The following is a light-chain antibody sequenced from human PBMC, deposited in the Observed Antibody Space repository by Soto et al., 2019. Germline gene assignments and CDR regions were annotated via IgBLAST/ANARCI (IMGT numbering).Light chain of an antibody. Sequence: DIQMTQSPSTLSASVGDRVTITCRASQSVSWLAWYQQKPGKVPKLLIYDASTLEGGVPGRFSGSGSGTEFTLTISNLQPDDFATYYCQQYHNSWTFGQGTKVDIK. J-gene: IGKJ1*01. V-gene: IGKV1-5*01. CDR3: QQYHNSWT. CDR1: QSVSW. CDR2: DAS.